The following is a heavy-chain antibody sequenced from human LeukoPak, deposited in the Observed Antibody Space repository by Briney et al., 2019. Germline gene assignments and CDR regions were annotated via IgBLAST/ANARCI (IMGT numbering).Heavy chain of an antibody. J-gene: IGHJ4*02. V-gene: IGHV1-2*06. Sequence: ASVKVSCKASGYSFSDYPMHWVQQAPGQGLEWMGRINFNSGGTSYAQNFQGRVTMTRDTSINTAYMELSGLTSDDTAVYYCARGGSGSGYLYYFDHWGQGTLVSVPS. D-gene: IGHD3-10*01. CDR2: INFNSGGT. CDR1: GYSFSDYP. CDR3: ARGGSGSGYLYYFDH.